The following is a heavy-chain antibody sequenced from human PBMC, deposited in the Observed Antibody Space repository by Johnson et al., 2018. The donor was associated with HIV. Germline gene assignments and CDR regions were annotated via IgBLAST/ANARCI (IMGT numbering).Heavy chain of an antibody. CDR1: GFTFDDYA. Sequence: VQLVESGGGLVQPGRSPRLSCAASGFTFDDYAMHWVRQAPGKGLEWVSGISWNSGSIGYADSVKGRFTISKDNAKNSLYLQMNSLRAEDTALYYCAKDIALRYYYVLRGAFDIWGQGTMVTVSS. D-gene: IGHD3-10*02. V-gene: IGHV3-9*01. CDR2: ISWNSGSI. CDR3: AKDIALRYYYVLRGAFDI. J-gene: IGHJ3*02.